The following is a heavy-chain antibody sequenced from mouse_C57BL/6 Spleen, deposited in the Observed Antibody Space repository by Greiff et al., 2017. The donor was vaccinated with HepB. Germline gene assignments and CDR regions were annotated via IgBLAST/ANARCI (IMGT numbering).Heavy chain of an antibody. J-gene: IGHJ2*01. V-gene: IGHV1-82*01. CDR2: IYPGDGDT. CDR1: GYAFSSSW. CDR3: ARGDGSSWGY. D-gene: IGHD1-1*01. Sequence: VQLQQSGPELVKPGASVKISCKASGYAFSSSWMNWVKQRPGKGLEWIGRIYPGDGDTNYNGKFKGKATLTADKSSSTAYMQLSSLTSEDSAVYFCARGDGSSWGYWGQGTTLTVSS.